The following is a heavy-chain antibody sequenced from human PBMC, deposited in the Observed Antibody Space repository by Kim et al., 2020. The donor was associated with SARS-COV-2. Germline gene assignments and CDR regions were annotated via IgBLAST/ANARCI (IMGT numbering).Heavy chain of an antibody. D-gene: IGHD6-19*01. CDR3: ASGPSGWTEFFEY. V-gene: IGHV3-73*01. J-gene: IGHJ4*02. Sequence: YADSVRGRFTISRDASKSTADLVMDSLRSEDTAVYYCASGPSGWTEFFEYWGQGILVTVSS.